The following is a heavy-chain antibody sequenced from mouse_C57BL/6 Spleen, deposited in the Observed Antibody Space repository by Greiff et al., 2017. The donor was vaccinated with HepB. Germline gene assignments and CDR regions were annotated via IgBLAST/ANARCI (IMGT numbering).Heavy chain of an antibody. CDR3: AKLPFDY. J-gene: IGHJ2*01. Sequence: QVQLQQPGAELVKPGASVKLSCKASGYTFTSYWMQWVKQRPGQGLEWIGEIDPSDSYTNSNQKFKGKATLTVDTSSSTAYMQLSSLTSEDSAVYYCAKLPFDYWGQGTTLTVSS. CDR1: GYTFTSYW. V-gene: IGHV1-50*01. D-gene: IGHD4-1*01. CDR2: IDPSDSYT.